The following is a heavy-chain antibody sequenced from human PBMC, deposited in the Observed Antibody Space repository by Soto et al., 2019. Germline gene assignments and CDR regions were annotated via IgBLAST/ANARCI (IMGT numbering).Heavy chain of an antibody. CDR2: INHSGST. J-gene: IGHJ4*02. V-gene: IGHV4-34*01. CDR3: ARGPLLWSGYYGGENYFDY. D-gene: IGHD3-3*01. CDR1: CGSFSGYY. Sequence: PSETLSLTCAVYCGSFSGYYWSWIRQPPGKGLEWIGEINHSGSTNYNPSLKSRVTISVDTSKNQFSLKLSSVTAADTAVYYCARGPLLWSGYYGGENYFDYWGQGTLVTVSS.